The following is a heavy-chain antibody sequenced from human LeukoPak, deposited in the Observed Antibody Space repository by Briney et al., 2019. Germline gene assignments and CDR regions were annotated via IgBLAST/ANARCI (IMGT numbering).Heavy chain of an antibody. CDR1: GGSISSGDYY. D-gene: IGHD3-22*01. CDR2: IYYSGST. J-gene: IGHJ1*01. Sequence: SETLSLTCSVSGGSISSGDYYWSWIRQPPGKSLEWIGYIYYSGSTYYNPSLKSRVTISVDTSKNQFSLKLSSVTAADTAVYYCARVLSYSSGYSSVEYFQHLGQGTLVTVSS. CDR3: ARVLSYSSGYSSVEYFQH. V-gene: IGHV4-30-4*08.